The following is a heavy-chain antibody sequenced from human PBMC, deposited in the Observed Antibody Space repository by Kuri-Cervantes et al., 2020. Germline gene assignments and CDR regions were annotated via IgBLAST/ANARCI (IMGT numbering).Heavy chain of an antibody. CDR3: AREGLDILTGHYYYGMDV. Sequence: GGSLRLSCAASGFTFSSYGMHWVRQAPGKGLEWVSYISSSSSTLYYADSVKGRFTICRDNAKNSLYLQINSLRGEDKAVYYCAREGLDILTGHYYYGMDVWGQGTTVTGAS. V-gene: IGHV3-48*01. J-gene: IGHJ6*02. CDR2: ISSSSSTL. D-gene: IGHD3-9*01. CDR1: GFTFSSYG.